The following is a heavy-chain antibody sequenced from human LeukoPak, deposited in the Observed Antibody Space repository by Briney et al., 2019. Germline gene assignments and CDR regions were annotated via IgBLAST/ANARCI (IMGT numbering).Heavy chain of an antibody. Sequence: PGGSLRLSCAASGFTFTTYWMTWVRQAPGKGLEWEANIKQDGSEKYYVDSVKGRFTISRDNAKNSLYLQMNSLRAEDTAVYYCVRGFTYVIYWGQGTLVTVSS. V-gene: IGHV3-7*05. CDR1: GFTFTTYW. J-gene: IGHJ4*02. CDR2: IKQDGSEK. CDR3: VRGFTYVIY. D-gene: IGHD5-18*01.